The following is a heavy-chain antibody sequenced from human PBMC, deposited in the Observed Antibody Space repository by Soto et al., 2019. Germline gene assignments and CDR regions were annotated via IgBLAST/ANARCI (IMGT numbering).Heavy chain of an antibody. Sequence: GGSLRLSCTASGFTFGDYAMSWVRQAPGKGLEWVGFIRSKAYGGTTEYAASVKGRFTISRDDSKSIAYLQMNSLKTEDTAVYYCTRKKYSSSWYGYYFDYWGQGTLVTVSS. J-gene: IGHJ4*02. CDR2: IRSKAYGGTT. D-gene: IGHD6-13*01. CDR1: GFTFGDYA. CDR3: TRKKYSSSWYGYYFDY. V-gene: IGHV3-49*04.